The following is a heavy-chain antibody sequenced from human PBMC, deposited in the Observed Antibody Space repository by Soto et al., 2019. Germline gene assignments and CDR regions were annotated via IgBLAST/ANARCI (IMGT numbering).Heavy chain of an antibody. CDR3: ATVCGDYVCFDY. Sequence: EVQLVESGGGLVKPGGSLRLSCAASGFTLSNAWMSWVRQAPGKGLEWVGRIKSKTDGGTTDYAAPVKGRFTISRDDSKHTLYLQINSLKTEDTAVYYCATVCGDYVCFDYWGQGTLVTVSS. V-gene: IGHV3-15*01. J-gene: IGHJ4*02. CDR2: IKSKTDGGTT. CDR1: GFTLSNAW. D-gene: IGHD4-17*01.